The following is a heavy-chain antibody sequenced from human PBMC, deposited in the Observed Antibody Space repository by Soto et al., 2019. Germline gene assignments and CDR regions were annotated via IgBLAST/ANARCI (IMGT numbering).Heavy chain of an antibody. CDR2: IYYSGST. CDR3: ARYCSGGSCYSSHFDY. J-gene: IGHJ4*02. D-gene: IGHD2-15*01. V-gene: IGHV4-31*03. Sequence: QVQLQESGPGLVKPSQTLSLTCTVSGGSISSGGYYWSWIRQHPGKGLEWIGYIYYSGSTYYNPSLKSRVTISVDTSKNQFSLKLSSVTAADTAVYYSARYCSGGSCYSSHFDYWGQGTLVTVSS. CDR1: GGSISSGGYY.